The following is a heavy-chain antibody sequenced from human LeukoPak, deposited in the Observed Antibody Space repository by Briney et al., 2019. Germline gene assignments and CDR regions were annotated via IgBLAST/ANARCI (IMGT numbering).Heavy chain of an antibody. Sequence: GGSLRLSCAASGFTISSYAMNWVRQAPGKGLEWVSYISSSSSPINYADSVKGRFTISRDNAKNSLYLQMNSLRDEDTAVYYCDRDCRLNCARQPGFDSWGQGTLVTVSS. J-gene: IGHJ5*01. CDR3: DRDCRLNCARQPGFDS. D-gene: IGHD1-1*01. V-gene: IGHV3-48*02. CDR1: GFTISSYA. CDR2: ISSSSSPI.